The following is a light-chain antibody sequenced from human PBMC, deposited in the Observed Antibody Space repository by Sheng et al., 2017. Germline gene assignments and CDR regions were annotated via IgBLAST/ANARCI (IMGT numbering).Light chain of an antibody. CDR2: AAS. Sequence: IQLTQSPSSLSASVGDRVTITCRASQGISRYLAWYQQKPGKAPKLLIFAASTLQSGVPSRFSGSGSGTDFTLTISWLQSEDFATYYCQQYYSFPPYTFGQGTKLEI. CDR1: QGISRY. CDR3: QQYYSFPPYT. J-gene: IGKJ2*01. V-gene: IGKV1-9*01.